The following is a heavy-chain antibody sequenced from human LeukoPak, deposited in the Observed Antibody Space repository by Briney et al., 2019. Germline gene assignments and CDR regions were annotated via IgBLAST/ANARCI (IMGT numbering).Heavy chain of an antibody. CDR1: GGSFSGYY. Sequence: SETLSLTCAVYGGSFSGYYWSWIRQPPGKGLEWIGEIYHSGSTNYNPSLKSRVTISVDKSKNRFSLKLSSVTAADTAVYYCAREAYYYDSSGYRDAFDIWGQGTMVTVSS. J-gene: IGHJ3*02. CDR3: AREAYYYDSSGYRDAFDI. V-gene: IGHV4-34*01. D-gene: IGHD3-22*01. CDR2: IYHSGST.